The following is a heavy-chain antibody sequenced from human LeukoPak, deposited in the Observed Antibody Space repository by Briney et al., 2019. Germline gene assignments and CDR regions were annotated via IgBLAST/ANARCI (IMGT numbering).Heavy chain of an antibody. CDR3: AKDWHILTGRNCFDP. Sequence: ASVKVSCKASGYTFADYYIHWVRQAPGQGLEWMGWVTPYNGDTNYAQKFQGRVTMSTDTSTSTAYMELRSLRFDDTAIYYCAKDWHILTGRNCFDPWGQGTLVTVSS. D-gene: IGHD3-9*01. CDR2: VTPYNGDT. CDR1: GYTFADYY. V-gene: IGHV1-18*04. J-gene: IGHJ5*02.